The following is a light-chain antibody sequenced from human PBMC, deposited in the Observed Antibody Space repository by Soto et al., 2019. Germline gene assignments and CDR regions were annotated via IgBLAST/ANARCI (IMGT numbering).Light chain of an antibody. Sequence: IPVTQCASSVSASAGERATITCRASQRFXSYLYWDQQKPGKAPKILXDDASSLDTGCPSRSSGSGSATEFTLPISSLQPEDFAVYYCQQYNSYYQTFGQGTKVDIK. J-gene: IGKJ1*01. V-gene: IGKV1-13*02. CDR2: DAS. CDR1: QRFXSY. CDR3: QQYNSYYQT.